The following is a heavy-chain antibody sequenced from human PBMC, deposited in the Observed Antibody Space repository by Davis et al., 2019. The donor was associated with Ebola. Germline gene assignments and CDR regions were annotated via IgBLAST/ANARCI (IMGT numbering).Heavy chain of an antibody. CDR1: GFSFSSYD. Sequence: GGSLRLSCAASGFSFSSYDIHWVRQAPGKGLEWVAGSSHDGSNKYYADSVKGRFTVSRDSSKNTLFLQTSSLRTEDTAVYYCARAPSGYSSSFDYWGQGTLVTVSS. D-gene: IGHD6-13*01. V-gene: IGHV3-30*19. CDR2: SSHDGSNK. CDR3: ARAPSGYSSSFDY. J-gene: IGHJ4*02.